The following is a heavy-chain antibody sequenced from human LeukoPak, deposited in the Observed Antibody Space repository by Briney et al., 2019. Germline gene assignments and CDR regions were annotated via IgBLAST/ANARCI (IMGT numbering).Heavy chain of an antibody. V-gene: IGHV3-53*01. Sequence: GGSLRLSCAASGFTVSSNYMSWVRQAPGKGLEWVSVIYSGGSAYYADSVKGRFTISRDNSKNTLYLQMNSLRAEDTAVYYCARDSTGGGYFDYWGQGTLVTVSS. J-gene: IGHJ4*02. CDR3: ARDSTGGGYFDY. D-gene: IGHD2-8*02. CDR1: GFTVSSNY. CDR2: IYSGGSA.